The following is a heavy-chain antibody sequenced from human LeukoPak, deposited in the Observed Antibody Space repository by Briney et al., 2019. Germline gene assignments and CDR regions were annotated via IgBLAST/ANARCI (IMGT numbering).Heavy chain of an antibody. V-gene: IGHV3-23*01. Sequence: GGSLRLSCVASGFTFNNTGMSWVRQAPGKGLEWVSSFAGGGFNPYYADSVEGRFTMSSDNSMTTLYLQMNSLTAEDSAVYFCAKGAPIVPSILGDAFHVWGQGTTVTVSS. D-gene: IGHD2-21*01. CDR2: FAGGGFNP. CDR1: GFTFNNTG. CDR3: AKGAPIVPSILGDAFHV. J-gene: IGHJ3*01.